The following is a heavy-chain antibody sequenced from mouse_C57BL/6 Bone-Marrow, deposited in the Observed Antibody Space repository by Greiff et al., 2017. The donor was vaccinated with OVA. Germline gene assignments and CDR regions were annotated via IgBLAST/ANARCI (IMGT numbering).Heavy chain of an antibody. V-gene: IGHV1-64*01. CDR2: IHPNSGST. CDR1: GYTFTSYW. J-gene: IGHJ1*03. D-gene: IGHD1-1*01. CDR3: ANYGSSYGWYFTV. Sequence: QVQLQQPGAELVKPGASVKLSCKASGYTFTSYWMHWVKQRPGQGLEWIGMIHPNSGSTNYNEKFKSKATLTVDKSSRTAYMQLSSLTSEDSAFYYCANYGSSYGWYFTVWGTGTSVTVSS.